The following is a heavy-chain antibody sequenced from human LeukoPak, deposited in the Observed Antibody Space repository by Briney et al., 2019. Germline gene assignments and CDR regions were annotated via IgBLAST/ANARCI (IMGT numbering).Heavy chain of an antibody. CDR2: MNPNSGNT. CDR3: ARCGDSSTSSYYYMDV. CDR1: GYTFTSYD. J-gene: IGHJ6*03. D-gene: IGHD2-2*01. V-gene: IGHV1-8*01. Sequence: ASVKVSCKASGYTFTSYDINWVRQATGQGLEWMGWMNPNSGNTGYAQKFQGRVTMTGNTSISTAYMELSSLRSEDTAVYYCARCGDSSTSSYYYMDVWGKGTTVTVSS.